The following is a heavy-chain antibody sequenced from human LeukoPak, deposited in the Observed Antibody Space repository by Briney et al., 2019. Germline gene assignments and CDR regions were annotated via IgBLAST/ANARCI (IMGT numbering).Heavy chain of an antibody. Sequence: GGSLRLSCAASGFTFSSYWMHWVRQAPGKGLVWVSRINSDGSSTSYADSVKGRFTISRDNVKNTLYLQMNSLRVEDTALYYCARVRSSSWYDYWGQGALVTVSS. D-gene: IGHD6-13*01. CDR2: INSDGSST. CDR3: ARVRSSSWYDY. CDR1: GFTFSSYW. V-gene: IGHV3-74*01. J-gene: IGHJ4*02.